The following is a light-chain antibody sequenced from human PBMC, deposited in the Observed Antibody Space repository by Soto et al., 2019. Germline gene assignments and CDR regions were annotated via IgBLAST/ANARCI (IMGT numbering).Light chain of an antibody. CDR3: QQYNAYWT. CDR2: KAS. CDR1: QSINNW. J-gene: IGKJ1*01. Sequence: DIQMTQSPSTLSASVGDRVTITCRASQSINNWLAWYQQKPGKAPKLLIYKASSLESGVPSRFSGSGSGTEFTLTISSLWPDDFATYYCQQYNAYWTFGQGTKVEIK. V-gene: IGKV1-5*03.